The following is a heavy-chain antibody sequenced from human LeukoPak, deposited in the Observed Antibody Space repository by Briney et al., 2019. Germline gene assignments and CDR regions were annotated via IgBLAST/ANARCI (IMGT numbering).Heavy chain of an antibody. CDR3: ARDRPTGSSRVFVVQ. V-gene: IGHV3-21*06. D-gene: IGHD3-3*01. Sequence: GGSLRLSCTASGFTFSTYAMTWVRQAPGKGLEWISSMSSGGSYIYYSDSVRGRFTISRDNAKSSLYLVMNSLRAEDTAIYYCARDRPTGSSRVFVVQWGQGTLVTVPS. J-gene: IGHJ4*02. CDR1: GFTFSTYA. CDR2: MSSGGSYI.